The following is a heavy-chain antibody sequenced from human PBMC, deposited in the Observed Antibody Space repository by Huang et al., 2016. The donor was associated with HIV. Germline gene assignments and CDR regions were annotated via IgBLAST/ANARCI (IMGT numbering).Heavy chain of an antibody. CDR2: IRGDGSEK. CDR1: GFNFKNYW. D-gene: IGHD2-2*01. V-gene: IGHV3-7*01. J-gene: IGHJ3*02. CDR3: ATNLQIVVVPPDMGYDAFDM. Sequence: DEHLVESGGGLVQPGGSVTITCEVSGFNFKNYWMNWVRQAPGKGIEWGAKIRGDGSEKKYVDSVKGRFTIFRDNAKNLLYLQMKSLRAEDTSVYYCATNLQIVVVPPDMGYDAFDMWGQGTMVTVSS.